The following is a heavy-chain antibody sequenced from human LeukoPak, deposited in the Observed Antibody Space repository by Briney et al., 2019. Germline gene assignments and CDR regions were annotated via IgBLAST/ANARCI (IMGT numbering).Heavy chain of an antibody. J-gene: IGHJ4*02. CDR3: AGERGEEYSSGWYKTNYFYN. CDR1: GDSFTSVTDY. D-gene: IGHD6-19*01. CDR2: GDYSGGT. V-gene: IGHV4-39*07. Sequence: TLSLTCTVSGDSFTSVTDYWAWIRQPPGKGLEWIAGGDYSGGTYYNPSLESRVAISADMSKNQISLKLTSVTGADTAVYYCAGERGEEYSSGWYKTNYFYNWGQGIRVTVSS.